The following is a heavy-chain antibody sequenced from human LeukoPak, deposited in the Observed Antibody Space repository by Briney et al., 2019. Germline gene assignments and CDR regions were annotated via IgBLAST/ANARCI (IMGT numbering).Heavy chain of an antibody. Sequence: SETLSLTCTVSGDSISNHYWNWIRQPAGKGLEWIGRIHTSGSTNYNPSLKSRVTMSVDTSKNQFSLKLSSVTAADTAVYYCARTSEYSSSLDPFDYWGQGTLVTVSS. CDR3: ARTSEYSSSLDPFDY. D-gene: IGHD6-13*01. V-gene: IGHV4-4*07. J-gene: IGHJ4*02. CDR2: IHTSGST. CDR1: GDSISNHY.